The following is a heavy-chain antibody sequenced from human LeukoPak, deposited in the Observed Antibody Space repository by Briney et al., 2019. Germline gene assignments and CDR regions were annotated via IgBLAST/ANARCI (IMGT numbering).Heavy chain of an antibody. V-gene: IGHV4-38-2*02. CDR2: IYQSGST. Sequence: SETLSLTCSVSGYSISSGYYWGWIRQPPGKGLEWIGSIYQSGSTYYNPSLKSRVTISVDTSKNQFSLKLSSVTAADTAVYYCARDYYMLRGLHWFDPWGHGTLVIVSS. CDR3: ARDYYMLRGLHWFDP. CDR1: GYSISSGYY. J-gene: IGHJ5*02. D-gene: IGHD3-10*01.